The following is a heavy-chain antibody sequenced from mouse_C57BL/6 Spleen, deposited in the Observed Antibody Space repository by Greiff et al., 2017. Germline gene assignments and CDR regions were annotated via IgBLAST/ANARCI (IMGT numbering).Heavy chain of an antibody. D-gene: IGHD2-3*01. V-gene: IGHV5-17*01. Sequence: EVQGVESGGGLVKPGGSLKLSCAASGFTFSDYGMHWVRQAPEKGLEWVAYISSGSSTIYYADTVKGRFTISRDNAKNTLFLQMTILRSEDTAMXYCARGGLLPPFAYWGQGTLVTVSA. CDR1: GFTFSDYG. CDR3: ARGGLLPPFAY. J-gene: IGHJ3*01. CDR2: ISSGSSTI.